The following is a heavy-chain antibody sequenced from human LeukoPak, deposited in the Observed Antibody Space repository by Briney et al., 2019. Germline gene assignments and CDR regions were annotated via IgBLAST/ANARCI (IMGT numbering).Heavy chain of an antibody. D-gene: IGHD3-3*01. V-gene: IGHV3-33*01. J-gene: IGHJ4*02. CDR3: ARARVDFRSGYPYMPAPDY. CDR1: GFTFSSYG. CDR2: IWYDGSNK. Sequence: GGSLRLSCAASGFTFSSYGMHWVRQAPGKGLEWVAVIWYDGSNKYYADSVKGRFTMSRDNSKNTLYLQMYSLRAEDTAVYYCARARVDFRSGYPYMPAPDYWGQGTLVTVSS.